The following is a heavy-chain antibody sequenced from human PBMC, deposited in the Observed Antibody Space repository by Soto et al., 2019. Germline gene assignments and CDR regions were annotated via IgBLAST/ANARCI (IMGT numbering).Heavy chain of an antibody. Sequence: ASVKVSCKASGYTFTSYYMHWVRQAPGQGLEWMGIINPSGGSTSCAQKSQGRVTMTRDTSTSTVYMELSSLRSEDTAVYYCASCSGSYNNYFDYWGQGTLVTVSS. CDR2: INPSGGST. V-gene: IGHV1-46*01. D-gene: IGHD1-26*01. J-gene: IGHJ4*02. CDR3: ASCSGSYNNYFDY. CDR1: GYTFTSYY.